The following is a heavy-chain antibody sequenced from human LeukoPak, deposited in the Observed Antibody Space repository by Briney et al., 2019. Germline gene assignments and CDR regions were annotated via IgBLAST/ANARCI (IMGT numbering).Heavy chain of an antibody. J-gene: IGHJ4*02. Sequence: PGGSLRLSCAASGFTFSSYAMNWVRQAPGKGLEWVSFMSSSGSYIYYADSVKGRSTVSRDNAKNSLSLQMNSLRAEDTAVYYCARDLTTSMAYYFDCWGQGTLVTVSS. CDR1: GFTFSSYA. CDR3: ARDLTTSMAYYFDC. V-gene: IGHV3-21*01. D-gene: IGHD5-18*01. CDR2: MSSSGSYI.